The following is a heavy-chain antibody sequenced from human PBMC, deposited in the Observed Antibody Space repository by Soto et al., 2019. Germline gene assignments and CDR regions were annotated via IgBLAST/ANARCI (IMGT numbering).Heavy chain of an antibody. Sequence: SETLSLTCAVYGGSFSGYYWSWIRQPPGKGLEWIGEINHSGSTNYNPSLKSRVTISVDTSKNQFSLKLSSVTAADTAVYYCARGPLLGAYYYYYYGTDVWGQGTTVTVSS. CDR2: INHSGST. CDR1: GGSFSGYY. J-gene: IGHJ6*02. V-gene: IGHV4-34*01. D-gene: IGHD2-15*01. CDR3: ARGPLLGAYYYYYYGTDV.